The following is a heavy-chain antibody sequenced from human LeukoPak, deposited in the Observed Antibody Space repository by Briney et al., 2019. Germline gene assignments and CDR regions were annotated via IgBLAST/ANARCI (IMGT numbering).Heavy chain of an antibody. CDR3: ASYVLLWFGESIETSGHFDY. Sequence: SVKVSCKASGGTFSSYAISWVRQAPGQGLEWMGGIIPIFGTANYAQKFQGRVTITADKSTSTAYMELSSLRSEDTAVYYCASYVLLWFGESIETSGHFDYWGQGTLVTVSS. J-gene: IGHJ4*02. CDR2: IIPIFGTA. D-gene: IGHD3-10*01. CDR1: GGTFSSYA. V-gene: IGHV1-69*06.